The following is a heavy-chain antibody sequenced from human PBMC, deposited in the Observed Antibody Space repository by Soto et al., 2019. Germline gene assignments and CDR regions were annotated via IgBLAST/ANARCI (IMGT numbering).Heavy chain of an antibody. CDR1: GFTFSSYS. CDR2: ISSSSSYI. Sequence: GGSLRLSCAASGFTFSSYSMNWVRQAPGKGLEWVSSISSSSSYIYYADSVKGRFTISRDNAKNSLYPQMNSLRAEDTAVYYCARDGYCSSTSCYGSGSADYWGQGTLVTVSS. V-gene: IGHV3-21*01. D-gene: IGHD2-2*03. J-gene: IGHJ4*02. CDR3: ARDGYCSSTSCYGSGSADY.